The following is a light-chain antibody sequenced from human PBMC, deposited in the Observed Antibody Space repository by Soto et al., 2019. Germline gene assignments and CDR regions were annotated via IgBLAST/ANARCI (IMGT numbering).Light chain of an antibody. V-gene: IGKV1-27*01. CDR3: QQYDSAPWT. CDR1: QGISNY. J-gene: IGKJ1*01. Sequence: DIQMTQSPSSLSASVRDRVTITCRASQGISNYLAWYQQKPGKVPKLLIYAASTLQSGVPSRFSGSGSGTAFTIPISSLQPEDVATYYCQQYDSAPWTFGQGTKVEIK. CDR2: AAS.